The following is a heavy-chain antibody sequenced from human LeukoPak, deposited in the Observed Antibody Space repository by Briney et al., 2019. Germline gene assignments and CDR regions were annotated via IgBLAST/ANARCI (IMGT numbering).Heavy chain of an antibody. Sequence: GGSLRLSCAASGFAFSRYWMSWVRQAPGKGPEWVANIQQDGSENHYLDSVRGRFTISRDNAKNSLYLQMNSLRAEDTAVYYCAHYDFWSGFSFDDWGQGTLVTVSS. J-gene: IGHJ4*02. CDR3: AHYDFWSGFSFDD. V-gene: IGHV3-7*03. D-gene: IGHD3-3*01. CDR2: IQQDGSEN. CDR1: GFAFSRYW.